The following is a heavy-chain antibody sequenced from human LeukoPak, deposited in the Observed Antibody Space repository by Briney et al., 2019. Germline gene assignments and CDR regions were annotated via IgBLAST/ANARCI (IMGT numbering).Heavy chain of an antibody. V-gene: IGHV3-23*01. J-gene: IGHJ4*02. CDR1: GFTFSSYA. Sequence: GGSLRLSCAASGFTFSSYAMNWVRQAPGKGLEWVSGISGSGGSTHYADSVKGRFTISRDNSKNTLYLQVNSLRAEDTALYYCAKEIPNYCSGGSCYFDYWGQGTLVTVSS. D-gene: IGHD2-15*01. CDR3: AKEIPNYCSGGSCYFDY. CDR2: ISGSGGST.